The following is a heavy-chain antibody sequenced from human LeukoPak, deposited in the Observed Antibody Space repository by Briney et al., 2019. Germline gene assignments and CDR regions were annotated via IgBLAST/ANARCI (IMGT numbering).Heavy chain of an antibody. D-gene: IGHD6-19*01. Sequence: SETLSLTCTVSGGSINSYYWSWIRQPPGKGLEWIGYIYYTGSTNYNPSLKSRVTISLDTSKNQFSLRLRSVTAADTAVYYCARGRSSGWYGSRYFDYWGQGTLVTVSS. CDR3: ARGRSSGWYGSRYFDY. CDR1: GGSINSYY. CDR2: IYYTGST. V-gene: IGHV4-59*12. J-gene: IGHJ4*02.